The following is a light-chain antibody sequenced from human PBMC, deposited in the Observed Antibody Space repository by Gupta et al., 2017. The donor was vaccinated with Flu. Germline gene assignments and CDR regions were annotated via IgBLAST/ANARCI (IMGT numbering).Light chain of an antibody. Sequence: GTLSLSPGERATLSCRASQSVSSSYLAWYQQKPGRAPRLLIYGASSRATGIPDRFSGSGSGTGFTLTISRLEPEDFAVYYCQQYDRSPWTFGQGTRVEIK. CDR1: QSVSSSY. CDR2: GAS. V-gene: IGKV3-20*01. CDR3: QQYDRSPWT. J-gene: IGKJ1*01.